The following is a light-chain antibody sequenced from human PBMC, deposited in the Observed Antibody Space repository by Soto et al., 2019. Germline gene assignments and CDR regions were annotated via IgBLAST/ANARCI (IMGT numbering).Light chain of an antibody. Sequence: DIQMTQSPSSLSASVGDRVTITCRASQSISSYLNWYQQKPGKAPKLLIYAASSLQSGVPSRFSGSGSGTEFTLTINNLHPEDSATYYCQQTHAVPLTFGQGTRLEIK. V-gene: IGKV1-39*01. CDR1: QSISSY. CDR2: AAS. CDR3: QQTHAVPLT. J-gene: IGKJ5*01.